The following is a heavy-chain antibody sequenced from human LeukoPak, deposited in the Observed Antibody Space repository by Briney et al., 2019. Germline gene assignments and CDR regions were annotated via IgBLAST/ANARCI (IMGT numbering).Heavy chain of an antibody. CDR1: GFTVSSNY. J-gene: IGHJ4*02. D-gene: IGHD1-26*01. V-gene: IGHV3-53*01. Sequence: GGSLRLSCAASGFTVSSNYMTWVRQAPGKGLEWVSVIHSGGSTYHADSVKGRFTISRDNSKDTLYLQMNSLRAEDTAVYYCARSTSGSCPDYWGQGTLVTVSS. CDR2: IHSGGST. CDR3: ARSTSGSCPDY.